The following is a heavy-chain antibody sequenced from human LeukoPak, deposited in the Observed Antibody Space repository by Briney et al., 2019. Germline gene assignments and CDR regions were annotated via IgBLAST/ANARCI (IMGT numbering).Heavy chain of an antibody. CDR1: GFAFSTYE. J-gene: IGHJ6*02. Sequence: GSLRLSCATSGFAFSTYEMNWVRQAPGKGLEWISYISSSGGGETIYYADSVKGRFSISRDNAKNSIYLQMNSLRAEDTAVYFCARVGYHYGMAVWGQGTTVTVSS. CDR2: ISSSGGGETI. V-gene: IGHV3-48*03. CDR3: ARVGYHYGMAV.